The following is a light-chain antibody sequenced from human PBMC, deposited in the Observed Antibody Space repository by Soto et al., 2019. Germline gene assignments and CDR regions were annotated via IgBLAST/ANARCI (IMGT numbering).Light chain of an antibody. Sequence: EIVSAQSPSSLSSSVGYTATNSCSASHSVSRYLAWYKQKPGQAPRLLIYDAFNSATGIPARFSGSGSGTDFTLTISSLEPEDFVVYYCQQRSNWSPITFGQGTRLDNK. CDR1: HSVSRY. CDR3: QQRSNWSPIT. CDR2: DAF. V-gene: IGKV3-11*01. J-gene: IGKJ5*01.